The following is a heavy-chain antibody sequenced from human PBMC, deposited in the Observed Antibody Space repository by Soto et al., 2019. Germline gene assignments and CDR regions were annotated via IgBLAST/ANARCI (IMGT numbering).Heavy chain of an antibody. CDR3: ARGVVVAATPYYYGMDV. CDR2: IIPIFGTA. Sequence: QVQLVQSGAEVKKPGSSVKVSCKASGRTFSSYAISWVRQAPGQGLEWMGGIIPIFGTANYAQKFQGRVTITADESTSTAYMELSSLRSEDTAVYYCARGVVVAATPYYYGMDVWGQGTTVTVSS. J-gene: IGHJ6*02. V-gene: IGHV1-69*01. D-gene: IGHD2-15*01. CDR1: GRTFSSYA.